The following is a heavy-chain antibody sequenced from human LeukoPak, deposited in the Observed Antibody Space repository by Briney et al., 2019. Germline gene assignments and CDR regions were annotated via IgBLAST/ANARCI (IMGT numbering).Heavy chain of an antibody. CDR3: ARGPPPRFLEWLLHAPYFDY. V-gene: IGHV3-11*01. CDR2: ISSSGSTI. D-gene: IGHD3-3*01. J-gene: IGHJ4*02. CDR1: GFTFSDYY. Sequence: PGGSLRLSCAASGFTFSDYYMSWIRQAPGKGLEWVSYISSSGSTIYYADSVKGRFTISRDNAKNPLYLQMNSLRAEDTAVYYCARGPPPRFLEWLLHAPYFDYWGQGTLVTVSS.